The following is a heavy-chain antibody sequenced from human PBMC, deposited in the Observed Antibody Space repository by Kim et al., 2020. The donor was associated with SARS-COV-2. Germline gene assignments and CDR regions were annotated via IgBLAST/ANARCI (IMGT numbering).Heavy chain of an antibody. V-gene: IGHV4-61*01. CDR2: IYYSGST. Sequence: SETLSLTCTVSGGSVSTGTYYWSWIRQPPGKGLEWIGYIYYSGSTNYNPSLKSRVTISIDTSKNQFSLRHNSMTAADTAVYYPAREMNRIYYFYGVDVRG. J-gene: IGHJ6*01. CDR3: AREMNRIYYFYGVDV. CDR1: GGSVSTGTYY.